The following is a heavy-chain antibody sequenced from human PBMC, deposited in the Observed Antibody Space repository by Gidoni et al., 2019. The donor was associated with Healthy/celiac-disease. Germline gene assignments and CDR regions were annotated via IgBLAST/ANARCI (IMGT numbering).Heavy chain of an antibody. J-gene: IGHJ6*02. V-gene: IGHV1-8*01. Sequence: QVQLVQSGAEVTKPGASVKVSCKASGYTFTSYDINWVRQATGQGLEWMGWMNPNSGNTGYAKKFQGRVTMTRNTSISTAYMELSSLRSEDTAVYYCARVGGSGNYYYYGMDVWGQGTTVTVSS. CDR1: GYTFTSYD. CDR3: ARVGGSGNYYYYGMDV. CDR2: MNPNSGNT. D-gene: IGHD3-10*01.